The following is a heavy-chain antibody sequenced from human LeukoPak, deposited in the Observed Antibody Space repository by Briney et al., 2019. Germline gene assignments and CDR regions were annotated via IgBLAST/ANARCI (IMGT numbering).Heavy chain of an antibody. CDR1: GFTFDDYA. D-gene: IGHD3-3*01. CDR3: AKDIGYNFWSGLDY. CDR2: ISWNSGSI. Sequence: GGSLRLSCAASGFTFDDYAMHWVRQAPGKGLEWVSGISWNSGSIDYADSVKGRFTISRDNAKNSLYLQMNSLRAEDMALYYCAKDIGYNFWSGLDYWGQGTLVTVSS. J-gene: IGHJ4*02. V-gene: IGHV3-9*03.